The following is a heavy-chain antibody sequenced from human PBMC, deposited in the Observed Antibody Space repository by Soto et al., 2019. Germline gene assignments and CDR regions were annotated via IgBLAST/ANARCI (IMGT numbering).Heavy chain of an antibody. Sequence: QVQLVQSGAEVKKPGSSVKVSCKASGGTFSSYAISWVRQAPGQGLEWMGGIIPISGTANYAQKFQGRVTITADECPSTAYMALSSLRSEETAVYYCARAQGSSTSLEIYYNNYYGMDVWGQGTTVTVSS. CDR2: IIPISGTA. D-gene: IGHD2-2*01. CDR3: ARAQGSSTSLEIYYNNYYGMDV. V-gene: IGHV1-69*01. J-gene: IGHJ6*01. CDR1: GGTFSSYA.